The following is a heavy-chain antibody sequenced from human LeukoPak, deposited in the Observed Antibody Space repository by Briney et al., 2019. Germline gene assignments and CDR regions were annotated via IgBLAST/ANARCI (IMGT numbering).Heavy chain of an antibody. CDR3: ARGGYGASSGFDY. J-gene: IGHJ4*02. CDR2: VYTSGSP. CDR1: GGSISSYY. V-gene: IGHV4-4*07. D-gene: IGHD4-23*01. Sequence: PSETLSLTRTVSGGSISSYYWSWIRQPAGKGLECIGRVYTSGSPNYNPSLESRVTMSVDTSKNQFSLNLSSVTAADTAVYFCARGGYGASSGFDYWGQGTLVTVSS.